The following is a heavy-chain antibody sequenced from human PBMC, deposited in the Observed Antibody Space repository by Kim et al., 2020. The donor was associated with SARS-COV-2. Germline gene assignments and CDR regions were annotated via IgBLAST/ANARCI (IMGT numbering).Heavy chain of an antibody. D-gene: IGHD2-2*01. CDR3: ARLARGSSTSCFDY. CDR2: INPNSGGT. V-gene: IGHV1-2*06. Sequence: ASVKVSCKASGYTFTGYYMHWVRQAPGQGLEWMGRINPNSGGTNYAQKFQGRVTMTRDTSISTAYMELSRLRSDDTAVYYCARLARGSSTSCFDYWGQGTLVTVSS. J-gene: IGHJ4*02. CDR1: GYTFTGYY.